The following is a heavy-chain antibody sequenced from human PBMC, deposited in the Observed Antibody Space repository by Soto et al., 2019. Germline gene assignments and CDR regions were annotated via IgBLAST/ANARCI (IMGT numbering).Heavy chain of an antibody. D-gene: IGHD5-18*01. J-gene: IGHJ4*02. V-gene: IGHV3-30*18. Sequence: PGGSLRLSCAASGFTFSSYGMHWVRQAPGKGLEWVAVISYDGSNKYYADSVKGRFTISRDNSKNTLYLQMNSLRAEDTAVYYCAKGESRQLWMIDYWGRETLVTVSS. CDR2: ISYDGSNK. CDR3: AKGESRQLWMIDY. CDR1: GFTFSSYG.